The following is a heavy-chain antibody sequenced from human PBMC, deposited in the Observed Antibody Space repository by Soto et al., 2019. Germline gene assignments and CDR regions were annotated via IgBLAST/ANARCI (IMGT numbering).Heavy chain of an antibody. Sequence: ASVKVSCKASGGTFSSYAISWVRQAPGQGLEWMGGIIPIFGTANYAQKFQGRVTITADESTSTAYMELSSLRSEDTAVYYCARELAVAGKTTKASMDVWGQGTTVTVS. CDR2: IIPIFGTA. J-gene: IGHJ6*02. CDR3: ARELAVAGKTTKASMDV. D-gene: IGHD6-19*01. CDR1: GGTFSSYA. V-gene: IGHV1-69*13.